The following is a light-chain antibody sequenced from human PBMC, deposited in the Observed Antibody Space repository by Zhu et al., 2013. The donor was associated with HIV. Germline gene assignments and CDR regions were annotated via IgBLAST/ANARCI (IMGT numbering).Light chain of an antibody. J-gene: IGKJ2*03. Sequence: EIVLTQSPGTLSLSPGERATLSCRASQTIGRNYLAWYQHKPGQTPRLLISAASRRATGIPDRFIGSGSGTDFTLTISRLVPEDIAVYYCQQYDSSPNSFGQGTKLEIK. V-gene: IGKV3-20*01. CDR1: QTIGRNY. CDR2: AAS. CDR3: QQYDSSPNS.